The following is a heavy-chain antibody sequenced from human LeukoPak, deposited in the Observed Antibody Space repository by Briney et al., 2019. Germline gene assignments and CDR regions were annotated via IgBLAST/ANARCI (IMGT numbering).Heavy chain of an antibody. CDR2: IYHSGST. V-gene: IGHV4-30-2*01. CDR1: GGSISSSGYS. J-gene: IGHJ4*02. Sequence: SETLSLTCAVSGGSISSSGYSWSWIRQPPGKGLEWIGYIYHSGSTYYNPSLKSRVTISVDRSKNQFSLKLSSVTAADTAVYYCARVSYTSSTYYFDYWGQGTLVTVSS. CDR3: ARVSYTSSTYYFDY. D-gene: IGHD2-2*02.